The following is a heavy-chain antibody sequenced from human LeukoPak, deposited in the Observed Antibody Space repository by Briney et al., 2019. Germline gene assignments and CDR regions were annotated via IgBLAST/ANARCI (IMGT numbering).Heavy chain of an antibody. V-gene: IGHV3-23*01. CDR2: ISGSGETT. CDR3: AKGDSSGWWGAFDI. Sequence: PGGSLRLSCAASGFTFTSYAMNWVRQAPGKGLEWVSAISGSGETTYYADSVRGRFTISRDNSKNTLYLQINSLRVEDTAVYYCAKGDSSGWWGAFDIWGQGTMVTVSS. D-gene: IGHD6-19*01. CDR1: GFTFTSYA. J-gene: IGHJ3*02.